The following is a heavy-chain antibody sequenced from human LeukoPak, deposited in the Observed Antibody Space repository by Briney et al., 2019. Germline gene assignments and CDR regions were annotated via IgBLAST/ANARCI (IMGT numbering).Heavy chain of an antibody. Sequence: GGSLRLSCAASGFTFTSYGMHWVRQAPGKGLEWVAVIWYDGSNKYYADSVKGRFTISRDNSKNTLYLRMNSLRAEDTAVYYCARDPIAAVRFDYWGQGTLVTVSS. V-gene: IGHV3-33*01. CDR2: IWYDGSNK. CDR1: GFTFTSYG. J-gene: IGHJ4*02. D-gene: IGHD6-13*01. CDR3: ARDPIAAVRFDY.